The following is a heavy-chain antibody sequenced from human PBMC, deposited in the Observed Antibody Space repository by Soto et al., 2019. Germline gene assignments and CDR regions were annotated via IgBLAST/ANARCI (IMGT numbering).Heavy chain of an antibody. J-gene: IGHJ4*02. D-gene: IGHD6-13*01. V-gene: IGHV5-51*01. Sequence: GESLKISCKGSGYSFTTYWIAWVRQMPGKGLEWMGIIYPDDSDTRYSPSFQGQVTISADKSTSTVYMQWSSLKASDTAMFYCARSQGGRGSTSWYKLDYWGQGTLVTVSS. CDR1: GYSFTTYW. CDR2: IYPDDSDT. CDR3: ARSQGGRGSTSWYKLDY.